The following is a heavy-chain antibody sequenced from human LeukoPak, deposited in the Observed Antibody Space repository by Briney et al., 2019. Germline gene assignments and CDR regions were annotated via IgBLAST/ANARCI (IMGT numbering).Heavy chain of an antibody. CDR2: ISAYNGNT. CDR1: GYTFTSYG. CDR3: ARRVRYCSSTSCYFRYSYYGMDV. Sequence: ASVKVSCKASGYTFTSYGISWVRQAPGQGLEWMGWISAYNGNTNYAQKLQGRVTMTTDTSTSTAYMELRSLRSDDTAVYYCARRVRYCSSTSCYFRYSYYGMDVWGQGTTVTVSS. V-gene: IGHV1-18*01. D-gene: IGHD2-2*01. J-gene: IGHJ6*02.